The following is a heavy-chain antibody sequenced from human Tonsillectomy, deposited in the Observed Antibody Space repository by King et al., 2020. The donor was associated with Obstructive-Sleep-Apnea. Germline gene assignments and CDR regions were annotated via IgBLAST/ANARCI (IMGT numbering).Heavy chain of an antibody. J-gene: IGHJ4*02. V-gene: IGHV3-23*04. CDR2: ISGSGGST. D-gene: IGHD3-3*01. CDR1: GFTFSSYA. Sequence: VQLVESGGGLVQPGGSLRLSCAASGFTFSSYAMSWVRQAPGKGLEWVSAISGSGGSTYYADSVKGRFTISRDNSKNTLYLQMNSLRAEDTAVYYCAKDRALNDFWSGYPLLDYWGQGTLVTVSS. CDR3: AKDRALNDFWSGYPLLDY.